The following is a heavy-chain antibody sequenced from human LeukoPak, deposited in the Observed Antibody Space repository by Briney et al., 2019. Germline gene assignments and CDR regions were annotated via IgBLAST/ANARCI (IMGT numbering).Heavy chain of an antibody. V-gene: IGHV1-18*01. CDR3: ARHGDYIDYYYYYGMDV. CDR1: GYTFTSYG. Sequence: GASVKVPCKASGYTFTSYGISWVRQAPGQGLEWMGWISAYNGNTNYAQKLQGRVTMTTDTSTSTAYMELRSLRSDDTAVYYCARHGDYIDYYYYYGMDVWGQGTTVTVSS. J-gene: IGHJ6*02. D-gene: IGHD4-17*01. CDR2: ISAYNGNT.